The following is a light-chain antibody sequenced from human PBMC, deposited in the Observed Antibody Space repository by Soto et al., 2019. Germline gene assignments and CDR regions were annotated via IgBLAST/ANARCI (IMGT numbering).Light chain of an antibody. Sequence: DIQMTQSPSSLSASVGGRVAISCRASHYISTYLNWYQQRPGKAPKLLIYAASSLQSGVPSRFSGSGSGTDFTFTISSLQPEDFATYYCQQTYSTPLTFGGGTKVDIK. CDR3: QQTYSTPLT. CDR1: HYISTY. CDR2: AAS. V-gene: IGKV1-39*01. J-gene: IGKJ4*01.